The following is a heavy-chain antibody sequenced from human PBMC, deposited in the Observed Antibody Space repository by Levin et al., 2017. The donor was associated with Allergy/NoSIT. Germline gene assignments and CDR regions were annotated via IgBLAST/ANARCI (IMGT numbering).Heavy chain of an antibody. CDR3: ARQVAYYGYSSSWYYFDY. V-gene: IGHV4-39*01. J-gene: IGHJ4*02. CDR2: IYYSGST. Sequence: SCTVSGGSISSSSYYWGWIRQPPGKGLEWIGSIYYSGSTYYNPSLKSRVTISVDTSKNQFSLKLSSVTAADTAVYYCARQVAYYGYSSSWYYFDYWGQGTLVTVSS. D-gene: IGHD6-13*01. CDR1: GGSISSSSYY.